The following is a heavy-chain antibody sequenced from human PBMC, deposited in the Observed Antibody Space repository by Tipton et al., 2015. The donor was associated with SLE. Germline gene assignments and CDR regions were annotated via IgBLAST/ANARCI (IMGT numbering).Heavy chain of an antibody. D-gene: IGHD1-26*01. Sequence: GLVKPSETLSLTCTVSGGSISRYYWGWIRQPAGKGLEWIGQIHSSGSTSYNPSLKSRVSISVDMSKNQFSLQLNSVTPEDTAVYYCSRGRNSGFDLWGQGTLVTVSS. J-gene: IGHJ4*02. CDR1: GGSISRYY. CDR2: IHSSGST. CDR3: SRGRNSGFDL. V-gene: IGHV4-4*07.